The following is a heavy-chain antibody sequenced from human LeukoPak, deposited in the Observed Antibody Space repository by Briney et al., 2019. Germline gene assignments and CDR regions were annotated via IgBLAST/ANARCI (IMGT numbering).Heavy chain of an antibody. V-gene: IGHV1-18*04. D-gene: IGHD3-9*01. Sequence: ASVKVSCKASGYTFTGYYMHWVRQAPGQGLEWMGWINPNSGNTNYAQKLQGRVTMTTDTSTSTAYMELRSLRSDDTAVYYCARGLPNDISNWFDPWGQGTLVTVSS. CDR3: ARGLPNDISNWFDP. CDR2: INPNSGNT. J-gene: IGHJ5*02. CDR1: GYTFTGYY.